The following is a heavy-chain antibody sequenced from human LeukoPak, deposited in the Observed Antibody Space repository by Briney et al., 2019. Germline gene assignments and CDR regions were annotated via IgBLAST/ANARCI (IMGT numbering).Heavy chain of an antibody. CDR3: AILVGVLTGPDAFDI. Sequence: ASVKVSCKASGYTFTSYGISWVRQASGQGLEWMGWISAYNGNTNYAQKLQGRVTITTDTSTSTAYMELRSLRSDDTAVYYCAILVGVLTGPDAFDIWGQGTMVTVSS. D-gene: IGHD3-9*01. J-gene: IGHJ3*02. V-gene: IGHV1-18*01. CDR1: GYTFTSYG. CDR2: ISAYNGNT.